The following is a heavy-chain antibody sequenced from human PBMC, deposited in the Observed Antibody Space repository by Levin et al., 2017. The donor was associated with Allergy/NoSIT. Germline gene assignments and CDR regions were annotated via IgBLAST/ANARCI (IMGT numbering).Heavy chain of an antibody. CDR1: GYTFTGYY. D-gene: IGHD3-3*01. V-gene: IGHV1-2*02. Sequence: ASVKVSCKASGYTFTGYYLHWVRQAPGQGLEWMGWINTNSGGTNYAQKFQGRVTMTRDTSISTVYIYLSRLRSDDTAVYYWARLITIVGVPKGFDYWGQGTLVTVSS. CDR2: INTNSGGT. CDR3: ARLITIVGVPKGFDY. J-gene: IGHJ4*02.